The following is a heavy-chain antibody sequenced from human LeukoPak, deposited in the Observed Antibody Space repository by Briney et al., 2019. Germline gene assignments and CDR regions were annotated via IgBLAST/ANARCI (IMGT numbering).Heavy chain of an antibody. CDR1: GFTFDDYG. CDR3: ARTRQCFGELRPYYFDY. D-gene: IGHD3-10*01. Sequence: GGSLRLACAASGFTFDDYGMSWVRQAPGKGLEWVTGINWNGGSTGYADSVKGRFTISRDNAKNSLHLQMNSLRAEDTALYYCARTRQCFGELRPYYFDYWGQGTLVTVSS. V-gene: IGHV3-20*04. J-gene: IGHJ4*02. CDR2: INWNGGST.